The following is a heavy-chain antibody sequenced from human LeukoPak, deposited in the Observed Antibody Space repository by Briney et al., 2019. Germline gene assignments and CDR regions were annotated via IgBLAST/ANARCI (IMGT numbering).Heavy chain of an antibody. CDR1: GFTFSDYW. CDR2: IASDGSST. Sequence: PGGSLRLSCAASGFTFSDYWMHWVRQAPGKGLVWVSRIASDGSSTSYADSVKGRFAISRDNGKNTLFLQMNSLRAEDAAVYYCVRGNDYGGPHYWGQGTLVTVSS. V-gene: IGHV3-74*01. D-gene: IGHD4-23*01. J-gene: IGHJ4*02. CDR3: VRGNDYGGPHY.